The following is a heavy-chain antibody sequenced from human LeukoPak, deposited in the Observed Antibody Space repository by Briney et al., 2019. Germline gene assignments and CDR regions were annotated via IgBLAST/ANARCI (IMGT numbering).Heavy chain of an antibody. CDR1: GGTFSSYA. CDR2: IIPIFGTA. Sequence: SVKVSCKASGGTFSSYAISWVRQAPGQGLEWMGGIIPIFGTANYAQKFQGRVTITTDESTSTAYVELSSLRSEDTAVYYCARGLFGRDGYNDAFDIWGQGTMVTVSS. V-gene: IGHV1-69*05. D-gene: IGHD5-24*01. J-gene: IGHJ3*02. CDR3: ARGLFGRDGYNDAFDI.